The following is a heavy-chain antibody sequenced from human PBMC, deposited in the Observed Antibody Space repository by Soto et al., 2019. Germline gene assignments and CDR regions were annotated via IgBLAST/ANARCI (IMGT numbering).Heavy chain of an antibody. D-gene: IGHD3-3*01. Sequence: ASVKVSCKASGYTFTSYYMHWVRQAPGRGLEWMGIINPSGGSTSYAQKFQGRVTMTRDTSTSTVYMELSSLRSEDTAVYYCARDLLNTIFGVVTSPSYYYWDSYYGMDVWGQGTTVTVYS. CDR1: GYTFTSYY. CDR2: INPSGGST. CDR3: ARDLLNTIFGVVTSPSYYYWDSYYGMDV. V-gene: IGHV1-46*01. J-gene: IGHJ6*02.